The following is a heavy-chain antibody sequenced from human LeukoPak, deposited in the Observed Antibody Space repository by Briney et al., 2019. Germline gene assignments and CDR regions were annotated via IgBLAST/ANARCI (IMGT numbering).Heavy chain of an antibody. J-gene: IGHJ3*02. Sequence: SVKVSCKASGGTFSSYAISWVRQAPGQGLEWMGGIIPIFGTANYAQKLQGRVTMTTDTSTSTAYMELRSLRSDDTAVYYCARANRIAGNAFDIWGQGTMVTVSP. D-gene: IGHD6-13*01. CDR1: GGTFSSYA. CDR2: IIPIFGTA. CDR3: ARANRIAGNAFDI. V-gene: IGHV1-69*05.